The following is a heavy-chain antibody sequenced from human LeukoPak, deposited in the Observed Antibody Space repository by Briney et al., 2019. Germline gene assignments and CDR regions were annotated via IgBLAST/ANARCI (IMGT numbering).Heavy chain of an antibody. V-gene: IGHV3-43*02. D-gene: IGHD1-26*01. Sequence: GGSLRLSCEASGFTFDDYGMHWVRQVPGRGLGWVSLINRDGGSTYYADSVKGRFTISRDHSKSSLYLQMNSLRTDDTALYYCARDMPYSGSYYLDYWGQGTLVTVSS. CDR1: GFTFDDYG. J-gene: IGHJ4*02. CDR3: ARDMPYSGSYYLDY. CDR2: INRDGGST.